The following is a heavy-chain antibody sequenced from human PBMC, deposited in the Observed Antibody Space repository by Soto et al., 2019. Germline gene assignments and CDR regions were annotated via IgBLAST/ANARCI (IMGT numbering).Heavy chain of an antibody. CDR2: INSDGSST. D-gene: IGHD3-10*01. Sequence: GGSLRLSCAASGFTISSYWMHWVRQAPGKGLVWVSRINSDGSSTSYADSVKGRFTISRDNAKNTLYLQMNSLRAEDTAVYYCARDPILLWFGELSNWFDPWGQGTLVTVS. V-gene: IGHV3-74*01. CDR1: GFTISSYW. J-gene: IGHJ5*02. CDR3: ARDPILLWFGELSNWFDP.